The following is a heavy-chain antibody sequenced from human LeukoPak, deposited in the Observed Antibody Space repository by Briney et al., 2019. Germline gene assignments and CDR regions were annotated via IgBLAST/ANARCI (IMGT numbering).Heavy chain of an antibody. CDR1: GVSLSIYC. CDR3: ARGFASYDILTGYSYYYYMDV. D-gene: IGHD3-9*01. J-gene: IGHJ6*03. V-gene: IGHV4-59*01. CDR2: IYYSGST. Sequence: SETLSLTCTVSGVSLSIYCWRWIRQPPGKGLEWIGYIYYSGSTNYNPSLKSRVTISVDTSKNQFSLKPSSVTAADTAVYYCARGFASYDILTGYSYYYYMDVWGKGTTVTVSS.